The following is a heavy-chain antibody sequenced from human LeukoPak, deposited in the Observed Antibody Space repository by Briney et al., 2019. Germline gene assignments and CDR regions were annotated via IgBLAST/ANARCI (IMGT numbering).Heavy chain of an antibody. CDR3: AREGRAYGSGRYNDYYYYYYMDV. CDR1: GYTFTGYY. V-gene: IGHV1-2*02. CDR2: INPNSGGT. Sequence: ASVTVSCKASGYTFTGYYMHWVRQAPGQGLEWMGWINPNSGGTNYAQKFQGRVTVTRDTSISTAYMELSRLRSDDTAVYYCAREGRAYGSGRYNDYYYYYYMDVWGKGTTVTVSS. D-gene: IGHD3-10*01. J-gene: IGHJ6*03.